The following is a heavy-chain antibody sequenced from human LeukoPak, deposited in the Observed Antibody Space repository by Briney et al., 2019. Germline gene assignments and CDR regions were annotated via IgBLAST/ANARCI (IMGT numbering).Heavy chain of an antibody. D-gene: IGHD3-3*01. CDR3: ARGYDFWSGYSGDPARYYFDY. CDR2: IYHSGST. CDR1: GGSISSGGYY. Sequence: SQTLSLTCTVSGGSISSGGYYWSWIRQPPGKGLEWIGYIYHSGSTYYNPSLKSRVTISVDRSKNQFSLKLSSVTAADTAVYYCARGYDFWSGYSGDPARYYFDYWGQGTLVTVSS. V-gene: IGHV4-30-2*01. J-gene: IGHJ4*02.